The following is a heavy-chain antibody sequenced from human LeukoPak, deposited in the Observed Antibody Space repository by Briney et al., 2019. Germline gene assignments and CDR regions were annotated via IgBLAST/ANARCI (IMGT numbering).Heavy chain of an antibody. CDR3: ATGWLQDASDI. Sequence: ASETLSLTCTVSGGSISSGGYYWSWIRQPAGKGLEWIGRIYTTGSTNYNPSLKSRVTISVDTSKNQFSLKLSSVTAADTAVYYCATGWLQDASDIWGQGTLVTVSS. CDR1: GGSISSGGYY. D-gene: IGHD5-24*01. V-gene: IGHV4-61*02. J-gene: IGHJ3*02. CDR2: IYTTGST.